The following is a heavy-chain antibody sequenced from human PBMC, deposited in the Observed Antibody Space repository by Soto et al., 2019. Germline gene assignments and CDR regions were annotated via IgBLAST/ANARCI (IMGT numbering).Heavy chain of an antibody. Sequence: QLQLQESGPGLVKPSETLSLTCTVSGGSISSSSYYWGWIRQPPGKGLEWIGSIYYSGSTYYNPSLKSRVTISVDPSKNQFSLKLSSVTAADTAVYYCARQLYCSGGSCYSVAGYAFDIWGQGTMVTVSS. D-gene: IGHD2-15*01. CDR3: ARQLYCSGGSCYSVAGYAFDI. V-gene: IGHV4-39*01. CDR1: GGSISSSSYY. J-gene: IGHJ3*02. CDR2: IYYSGST.